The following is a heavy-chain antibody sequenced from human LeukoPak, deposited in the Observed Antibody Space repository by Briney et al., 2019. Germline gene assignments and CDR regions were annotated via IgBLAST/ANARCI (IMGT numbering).Heavy chain of an antibody. CDR2: ISGSGGST. J-gene: IGHJ6*02. CDR3: AHALRYYYNAMDV. Sequence: PGGSLRLSCAASGFTFSSYAMSWVRQAPGKGLEWVSAISGSGGSTYYADSVKGRFTISRDNSKNTLYLQMNSLRAEDTAVYYCAHALRYYYNAMDVWGQGTTVTVSS. CDR1: GFTFSSYA. V-gene: IGHV3-23*01.